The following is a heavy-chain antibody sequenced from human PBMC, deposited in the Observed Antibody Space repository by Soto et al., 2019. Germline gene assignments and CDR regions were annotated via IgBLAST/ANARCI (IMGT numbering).Heavy chain of an antibody. J-gene: IGHJ4*02. CDR3: AKVRLAGNFDY. CDR2: ISATGGST. Sequence: EVQVLDSGGGLVQPGGSLRLSCAASGFTFNNYAMNWVRQAPGKGLEWVATISATGGSTYYADSVKGRFTISRDNSKKTLYLKMNGLRVEDRAVYYCAKVRLAGNFDYGGQGTQVTVSS. CDR1: GFTFNNYA. V-gene: IGHV3-23*01.